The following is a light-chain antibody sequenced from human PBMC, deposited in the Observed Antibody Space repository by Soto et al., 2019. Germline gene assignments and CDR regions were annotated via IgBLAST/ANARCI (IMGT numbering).Light chain of an antibody. CDR1: SSDVGIYNY. V-gene: IGLV2-14*01. J-gene: IGLJ1*01. CDR3: SSYTSGSTPYV. CDR2: EVS. Sequence: QSVLTQPASMSGSPGQSITISCTGTSSDVGIYNYVSWYQQHPGKAPKLMIYEVSNRPSGVSNRFSGSKSGNTASLTISGLQPEDEADYYCSSYTSGSTPYVFGTGTKV.